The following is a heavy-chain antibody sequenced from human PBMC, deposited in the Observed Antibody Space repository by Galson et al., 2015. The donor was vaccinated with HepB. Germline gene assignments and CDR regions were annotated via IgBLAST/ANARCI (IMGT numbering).Heavy chain of an antibody. J-gene: IGHJ4*02. V-gene: IGHV4-31*03. D-gene: IGHD3-3*01. CDR1: GGSISSGGYY. Sequence: TLSLTCTVSGGSISSGGYYWSWIRQHPGKGLEWIGYIYYSGSTYYNPSLKSRVTISVDTSKNQFSLKLSSVTAADTAVYYCARMQVLEWLFLDYWGQGTLVTVSS. CDR2: IYYSGST. CDR3: ARMQVLEWLFLDY.